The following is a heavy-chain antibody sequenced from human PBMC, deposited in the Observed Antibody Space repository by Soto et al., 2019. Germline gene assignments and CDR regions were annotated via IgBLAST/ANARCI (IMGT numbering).Heavy chain of an antibody. CDR2: VYYRGST. CDR3: ARGVLRVLRWFDP. Sequence: QVQLQESGPGLVKPSETLSLTCTVSGASVNSENYYWSWLRQPPGKGLEWIGYVYYRGSTNYNPSLKSRATISLDTYKNPFSLKMTSMTSADTAFYYCARGVLRVLRWFDPWGQGTLVTVSS. D-gene: IGHD3-3*01. CDR1: GASVNSENYY. J-gene: IGHJ5*02. V-gene: IGHV4-61*01.